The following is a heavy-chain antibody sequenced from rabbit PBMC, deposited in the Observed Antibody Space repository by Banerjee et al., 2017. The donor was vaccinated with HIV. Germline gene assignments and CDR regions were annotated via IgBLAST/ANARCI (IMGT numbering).Heavy chain of an antibody. CDR1: GFSFGNYY. Sequence: QSLEESGGDLVEPGASLTLTCTASGFSFGNYYMTWVRQAPGKGLQWIGYIYSGSDVTFYASWAKGRFTISKTSSTTVFLQMTSLTDADTATYFCARWHIAYFNLWGPGTLDTVS. J-gene: IGHJ4*01. D-gene: IGHD1-1*01. CDR3: ARWHIAYFNL. CDR2: IYSGSDVT. V-gene: IGHV1S40*01.